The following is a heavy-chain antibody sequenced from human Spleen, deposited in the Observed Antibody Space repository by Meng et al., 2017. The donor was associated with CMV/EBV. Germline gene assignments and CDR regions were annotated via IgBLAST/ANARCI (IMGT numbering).Heavy chain of an antibody. CDR2: INQDGSER. D-gene: IGHD2-2*01. Sequence: GGSLRLSCVGSEFSFSSYNMNWVRQAPGKGLEWVANINQDGSERYYVGSVKGRFTISRDNAKNSLYLQMNSLRGDDTAVYHCARGGCSRSGCFTWFDPWGQGTLVTVSS. CDR1: EFSFSSYN. CDR3: ARGGCSRSGCFTWFDP. V-gene: IGHV3-7*01. J-gene: IGHJ5*02.